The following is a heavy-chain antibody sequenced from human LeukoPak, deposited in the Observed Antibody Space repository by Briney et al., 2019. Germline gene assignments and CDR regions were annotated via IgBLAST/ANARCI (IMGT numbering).Heavy chain of an antibody. Sequence: GGSLRLSCAASGFSVSDNYMSWFRQAPGKGLEWLSVIDSGGSALYANSVRGRFTITRDSSKNTLHLQMDSLTIEDSALYYCARDHVVASGAVAYWGQGTLVTVSS. CDR3: ARDHVVASGAVAY. CDR2: IDSGGSA. J-gene: IGHJ4*02. CDR1: GFSVSDNY. D-gene: IGHD2-15*01. V-gene: IGHV3-53*01.